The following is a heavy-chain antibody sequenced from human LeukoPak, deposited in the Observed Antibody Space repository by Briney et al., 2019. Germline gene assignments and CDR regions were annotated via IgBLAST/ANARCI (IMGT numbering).Heavy chain of an antibody. CDR3: TTDYGSSISSYYYYGMDV. V-gene: IGHV3-15*07. CDR1: GFTFSNAW. D-gene: IGHD2-21*01. Sequence: GGSLRLSCAASGFTFSNAWMNWVRQAPGKGLEWVGRIKSKVYGGTIDYAAPVKGRYTISRDDSKNTLYLQMNSLKTEDTAVYYCTTDYGSSISSYYYYGMDVWGQGTTVTVSS. CDR2: IKSKVYGGTI. J-gene: IGHJ6*02.